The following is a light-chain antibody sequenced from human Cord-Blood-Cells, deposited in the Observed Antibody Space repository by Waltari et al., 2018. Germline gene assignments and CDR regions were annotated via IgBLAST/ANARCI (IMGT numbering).Light chain of an antibody. CDR1: SSDVGSYTL. J-gene: IGLJ3*02. CDR3: CSYAGSSTWV. CDR2: GGS. V-gene: IGLV2-23*01. Sequence: QSALTQPASVSGSPGQSITISCTGTSSDVGSYTLVSWYQQHPGKAPKLMMYGGSKRPSGVSNRFSGSKSGNTASLTISGLQTEDEADYYCCSYAGSSTWVFGGGTKLTVL.